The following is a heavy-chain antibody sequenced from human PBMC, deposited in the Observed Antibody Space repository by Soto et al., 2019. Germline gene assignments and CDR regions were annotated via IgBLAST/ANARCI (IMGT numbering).Heavy chain of an antibody. V-gene: IGHV1-8*01. CDR3: ARSPQGAVAGYYGMDV. D-gene: IGHD6-19*01. CDR2: MNPNSGNT. Sequence: QVQLVQSGAEVKKPGASVKVSCKASGYTFTSYDINWVRQATGQGLEWMGWMNPNSGNTGYAQKFQGRVTMTRNTSISTGYMELSSLRSEDTAVYYCARSPQGAVAGYYGMDVWGQGTTVTVSS. CDR1: GYTFTSYD. J-gene: IGHJ6*02.